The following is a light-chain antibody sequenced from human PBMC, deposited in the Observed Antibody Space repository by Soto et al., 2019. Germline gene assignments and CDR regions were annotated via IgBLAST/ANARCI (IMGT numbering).Light chain of an antibody. J-gene: IGKJ1*01. CDR3: QQYSEWPRT. Sequence: EIEMTQSPATRSVSPGEGATLSCRASQTVFRDLAWYQQKPGRAPSLLISEASSRATGVPARFSGSGSGTEFTLTISSLQSEDFAVYYCQQYSEWPRTFGQGTKVDIK. CDR2: EAS. CDR1: QTVFRD. V-gene: IGKV3-15*01.